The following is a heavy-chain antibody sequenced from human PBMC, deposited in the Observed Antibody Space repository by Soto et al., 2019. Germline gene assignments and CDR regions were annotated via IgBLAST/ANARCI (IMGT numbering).Heavy chain of an antibody. V-gene: IGHV4-31*03. CDR2: IYYSGST. CDR3: ARVSSTGTPVYYMDV. Sequence: SETLSLTCTVSGGSISSGGYYWSWIRQHAGKGLEWIGYIYYSGSTYYNPSLKSRVTISVDTSKNQFSLKLSSVTAADTAVYYCARVSSTGTPVYYMDVWGKGTTVTVSS. J-gene: IGHJ6*03. D-gene: IGHD3-10*01. CDR1: GGSISSGGYY.